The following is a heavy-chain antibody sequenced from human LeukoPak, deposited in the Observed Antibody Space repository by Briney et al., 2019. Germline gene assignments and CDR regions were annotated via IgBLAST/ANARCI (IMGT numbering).Heavy chain of an antibody. D-gene: IGHD6-19*01. J-gene: IGHJ4*02. CDR3: ASSSTWYYFDY. Sequence: PGRSLRLSCVASGFTFSSNGMHWVRQAPGKGLEWVAVIWYDGSNKYYADSVKGRFTISRDNSKNTLYLQMNSLRAEDTAVYYCASSSTWYYFDYWGQGTLVTVSS. V-gene: IGHV3-33*01. CDR2: IWYDGSNK. CDR1: GFTFSSNG.